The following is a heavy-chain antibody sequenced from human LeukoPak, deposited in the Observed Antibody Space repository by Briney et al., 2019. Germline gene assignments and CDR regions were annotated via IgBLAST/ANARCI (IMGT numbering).Heavy chain of an antibody. V-gene: IGHV3-15*01. CDR3: TTAHHPSTYYYGSGSSFGDAFDI. CDR2: IKAKAHGGTI. J-gene: IGHJ3*02. CDR1: GFTFINAW. Sequence: GGSLRLSCAASGFTFINAWMAWVRQAPGKGLKWVGRIKAKAHGGTIEYAAPVKGRFTISRDDSKNTLYLQMNSLKTEDTAVYYCTTAHHPSTYYYGSGSSFGDAFDIWGQGTMVTVSS. D-gene: IGHD3-10*01.